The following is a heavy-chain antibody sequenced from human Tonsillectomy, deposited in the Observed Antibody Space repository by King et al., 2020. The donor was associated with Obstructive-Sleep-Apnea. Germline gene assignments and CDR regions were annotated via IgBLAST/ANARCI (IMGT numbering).Heavy chain of an antibody. V-gene: IGHV3-23*04. J-gene: IGHJ4*02. CDR1: GFTFSSYA. Sequence: EVQLVESGGGLVQPGGSLRLSCAASGFTFSSYAMSWVRQAPGKGLEWVSAISGSGGSTYYADSVKGRFTISRDNSKNTLYLQMNSLRAEDTAVYYCAKDTLVETIFGGSLDYWGQGTLVTVSS. D-gene: IGHD3-3*01. CDR3: AKDTLVETIFGGSLDY. CDR2: ISGSGGST.